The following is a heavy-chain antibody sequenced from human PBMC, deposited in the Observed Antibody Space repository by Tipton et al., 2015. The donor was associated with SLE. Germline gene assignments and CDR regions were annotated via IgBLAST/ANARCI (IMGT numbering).Heavy chain of an antibody. V-gene: IGHV4-34*01. CDR3: AGGIAVAAPAFDI. D-gene: IGHD6-19*01. J-gene: IGHJ3*02. CDR2: INHSG. Sequence: TLSLTCAVYGGSFSGYYWSWIRQPPGKGLEWIGEINHSGSTISVDTSKNQFSLKLSSVTAADTAVYYCAGGIAVAAPAFDIWGQGTMVTVSS. CDR1: GGSFSGYY.